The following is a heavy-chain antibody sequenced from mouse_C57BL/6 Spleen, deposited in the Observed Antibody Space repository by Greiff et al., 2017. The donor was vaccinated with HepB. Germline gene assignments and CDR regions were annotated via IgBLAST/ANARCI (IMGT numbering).Heavy chain of an antibody. CDR3: ARGDYGCWFAY. CDR1: GFTFSSYA. D-gene: IGHD1-1*01. J-gene: IGHJ3*01. CDR2: ISDGGSYT. V-gene: IGHV5-4*03. Sequence: EVKLVESGGGLVKPGGSLKLSCAASGFTFSSYAMSWVRQTPEKRLEWVATISDGGSYTYYPDNVKGRFTISRDNAKNNLYLQMSHLKSEDTAMYYCARGDYGCWFAYWGRGTLVTVSA.